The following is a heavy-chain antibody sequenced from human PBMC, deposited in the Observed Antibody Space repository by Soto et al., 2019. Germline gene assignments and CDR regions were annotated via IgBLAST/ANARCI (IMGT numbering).Heavy chain of an antibody. D-gene: IGHD3-3*01. J-gene: IGHJ3*02. V-gene: IGHV4-34*01. CDR3: ARQYDDPFQAFYI. CDR1: GGAFSDYY. Sequence: QVQLQQWGAGLLKPSETLSLTCAVYGGAFSDYYWTWIPQPPGKGLEWIGEINHRGSNNYNPSLKSRVPISVAPSKNQFSLKVPSVTAADTAVYYCARQYDDPFQAFYIWCQGTMVTVSS. CDR2: INHRGSN.